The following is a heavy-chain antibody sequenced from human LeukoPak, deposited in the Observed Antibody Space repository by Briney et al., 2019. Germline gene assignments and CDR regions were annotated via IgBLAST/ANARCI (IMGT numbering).Heavy chain of an antibody. CDR2: ISAYNGNT. CDR1: GYTITSYY. V-gene: IGHV1-18*04. J-gene: IGHJ4*02. D-gene: IGHD5-18*01. Sequence: ASVKVSCKASGYTITSYYMHWVRQAPGQGFEWMGWISAYNGNTNYAQKLQGRVTMTTDTSTSTAYMELRSLRSDDTAVYYCARSEDTAMAYWGQGTLVTVSS. CDR3: ARSEDTAMAY.